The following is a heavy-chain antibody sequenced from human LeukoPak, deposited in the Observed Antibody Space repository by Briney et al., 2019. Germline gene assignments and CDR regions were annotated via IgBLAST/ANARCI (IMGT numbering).Heavy chain of an antibody. D-gene: IGHD3-16*01. CDR3: ARDISPTLRLGGDYYYYGMDV. J-gene: IGHJ6*02. CDR2: INPNSGGI. V-gene: IGHV1-2*06. Sequence: ASVKVSCKASGYTFTGYYIHWVRQAPGQGLEWMGRINPNSGGINYAQKFQGRVTMTRDTSISTAYMELSRLRSDDTAVYYCARDISPTLRLGGDYYYYGMDVWGQGTTVTVSS. CDR1: GYTFTGYY.